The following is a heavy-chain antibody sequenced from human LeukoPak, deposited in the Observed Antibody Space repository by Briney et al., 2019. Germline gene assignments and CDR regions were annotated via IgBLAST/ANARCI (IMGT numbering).Heavy chain of an antibody. V-gene: IGHV3-23*01. CDR2: ISGSGGST. D-gene: IGHD4-17*01. CDR3: ARDVLLYSDYWGLDY. Sequence: GGSLRLSCAASGFTFSSYAMSWVRQAPGKGLEWVSSISGSGGSTYYADSVKGRFTISRDNAKNSLFLQMNSLRAEDTAVYYCARDVLLYSDYWGLDYWGQGTLVTVSS. CDR1: GFTFSSYA. J-gene: IGHJ4*02.